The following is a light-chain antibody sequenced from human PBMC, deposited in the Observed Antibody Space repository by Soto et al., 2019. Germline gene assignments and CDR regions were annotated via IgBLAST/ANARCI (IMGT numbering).Light chain of an antibody. Sequence: QSVLTQPPSVSGAPGQRVTISCTGSSSNIGAGYDVHWYQQLPGTAPKLLIYGDNNRPSGVPDRFSGSKSGTSAFLAITGLQAEDEADYYCQSYDSSLSAWVFGGGTKVTVL. CDR1: SSNIGAGYD. J-gene: IGLJ3*02. V-gene: IGLV1-40*01. CDR3: QSYDSSLSAWV. CDR2: GDN.